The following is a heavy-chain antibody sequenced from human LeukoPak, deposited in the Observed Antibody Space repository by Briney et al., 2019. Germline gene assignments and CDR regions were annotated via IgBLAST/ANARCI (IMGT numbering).Heavy chain of an antibody. J-gene: IGHJ4*02. D-gene: IGHD3-16*02. CDR3: AKSLRLGELSLWRLFDY. CDR1: GFTFSHYT. Sequence: GGSLRLSCAASGFTFSHYTMIWVRQAPGKGLEWVSIIGRGGGGIHYADSVKGRFTVSRDDSENTVYLQMSSLRAEDTAVYYCAKSLRLGELSLWRLFDYWGQGALVTVSS. V-gene: IGHV3-23*01. CDR2: IGRGGGGI.